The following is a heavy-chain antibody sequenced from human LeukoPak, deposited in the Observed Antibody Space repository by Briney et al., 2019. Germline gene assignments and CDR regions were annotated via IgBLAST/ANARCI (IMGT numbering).Heavy chain of an antibody. CDR3: AGSDTTGYIPREWDYWFFDL. CDR1: GFTFSNYW. D-gene: IGHD1-1*01. CDR2: IRQDGNEE. V-gene: IGHV3-7*01. Sequence: PGGSLRLSCAASGFTFSNYWMIWVRQAPGKGLEWVANIRQDGNEEYYLASVRGRFTISRDNAKNSLYLQMSSLRGEDTAVYYCAGSDTTGYIPREWDYWFFDLWGRGTLVTVSS. J-gene: IGHJ2*01.